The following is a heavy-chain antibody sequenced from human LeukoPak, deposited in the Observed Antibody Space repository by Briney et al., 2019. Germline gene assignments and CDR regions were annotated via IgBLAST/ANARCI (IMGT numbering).Heavy chain of an antibody. D-gene: IGHD3-9*01. Sequence: PSETLSLTCAVYGGSFSGYYWSWIRQPPGKGLEWIGEINHSGSTNYNPSLKSRVTISVDTSKNQFSLKLSSVTAADTAVYYCARAPYYDILTPPIWGQGTMVTVSS. CDR2: INHSGST. CDR1: GGSFSGYY. CDR3: ARAPYYDILTPPI. V-gene: IGHV4-34*01. J-gene: IGHJ3*02.